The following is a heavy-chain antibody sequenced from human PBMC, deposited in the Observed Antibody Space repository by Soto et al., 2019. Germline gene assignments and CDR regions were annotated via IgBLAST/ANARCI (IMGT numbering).Heavy chain of an antibody. J-gene: IGHJ4*02. Sequence: QLGGPLRLSCAASGFTFSSYWMSWVRQAPGKGLEWVANIKQDGSEKYYVDSVKGRFTISRDNAKNSLYLQMNSLRAEDTAVYYCARQYNWTPDYFDYWGQGTLVTVSS. V-gene: IGHV3-7*01. CDR1: GFTFSSYW. D-gene: IGHD1-20*01. CDR2: IKQDGSEK. CDR3: ARQYNWTPDYFDY.